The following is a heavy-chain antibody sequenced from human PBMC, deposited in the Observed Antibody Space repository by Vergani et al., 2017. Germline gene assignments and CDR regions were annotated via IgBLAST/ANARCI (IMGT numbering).Heavy chain of an antibody. Sequence: QVQLQESGPGLVKPSETLSLTCTVSGGSISSYYWSWIRQPSGKGLEWIGYIYYSGSTNSNPSLMSRVTIAVDTSKNQFSLKLSSVTAADTAVYYCARTEVGPAWGRYYYYGMDVWGQGTTVTVSS. J-gene: IGHJ6*02. CDR1: GGSISSYY. D-gene: IGHD2-2*01. CDR3: ARTEVGPAWGRYYYYGMDV. CDR2: IYYSGST. V-gene: IGHV4-59*01.